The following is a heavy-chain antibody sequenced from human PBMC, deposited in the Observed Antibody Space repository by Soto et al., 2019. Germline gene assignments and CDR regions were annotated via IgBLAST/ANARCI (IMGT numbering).Heavy chain of an antibody. CDR2: IYHSGST. CDR1: SGSISSGNW. V-gene: IGHV4-4*02. J-gene: IGHJ4*02. Sequence: SETLSLTCAVSSGSISSGNWWTWVRQPPGKWLEWIGEIYHSGSTDYHPSLKSRVTISVDKSKNQFSLKLNSVAAADTVVYYCARAIPVTGEGKYHLDYWGQGTLVTVSS. CDR3: ARAIPVTGEGKYHLDY. D-gene: IGHD6-19*01.